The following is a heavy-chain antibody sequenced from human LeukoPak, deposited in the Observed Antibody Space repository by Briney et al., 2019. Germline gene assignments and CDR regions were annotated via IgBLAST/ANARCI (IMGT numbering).Heavy chain of an antibody. CDR1: GFTFTTYA. D-gene: IGHD6-13*01. Sequence: GGSLRLSCAASGFTFTTYAMSWVRQAPGKGLEWVSSIIGGAGSTYYADSLKGRFTISRDISKNTLYLQMNSLRAEDTAVYYCAKVTRPRISDPIFDYWGQGTLVTVSS. V-gene: IGHV3-23*01. CDR3: AKVTRPRISDPIFDY. CDR2: IIGGAGST. J-gene: IGHJ4*02.